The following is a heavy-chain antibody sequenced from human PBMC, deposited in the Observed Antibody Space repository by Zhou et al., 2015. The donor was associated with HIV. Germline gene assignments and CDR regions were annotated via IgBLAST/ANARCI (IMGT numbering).Heavy chain of an antibody. CDR3: ARSQGSTYYDFWSGYPIFDY. Sequence: QVQLVQSGAEVKKPGSSVKVSCKASGGTFSSYAISWVRQAPGQGLEWMGGIIPIFGTANYAQKFQGRVTITADESTSTAYMELSSLRSEDTAVYYCARSQGSTYYDFWSGYPIFDYWGQGTLVTVSS. V-gene: IGHV1-69*01. J-gene: IGHJ4*02. D-gene: IGHD3-3*01. CDR2: IIPIFGTA. CDR1: GGTFSSYA.